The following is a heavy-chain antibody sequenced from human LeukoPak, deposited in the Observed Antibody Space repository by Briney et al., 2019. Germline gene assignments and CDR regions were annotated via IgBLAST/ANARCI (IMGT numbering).Heavy chain of an antibody. J-gene: IGHJ5*02. CDR2: MNPNSGNT. V-gene: IGHV1-8*01. Sequence: GASVKVSCKASGYTFTSYDINWVRQATGQGLEWMGWMNPNSGNTGYAQKFQGRVTMTRNTSISTAYMELSSLRSEDTAVYYCARDGYCSSTSCYVRTQRTINNWFDPWGQGTLVTVSS. CDR3: ARDGYCSSTSCYVRTQRTINNWFDP. CDR1: GYTFTSYD. D-gene: IGHD2-2*03.